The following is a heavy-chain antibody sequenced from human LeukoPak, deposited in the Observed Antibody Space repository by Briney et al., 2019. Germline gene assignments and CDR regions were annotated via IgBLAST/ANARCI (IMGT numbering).Heavy chain of an antibody. J-gene: IGHJ4*02. CDR3: AREIDMGYNSGWYDY. Sequence: GASVKVSCKASGYTFTGYYMHWVRQAPGQGLEWMGWINPNSGGTNYAQKFQGRVTMTRDTSISTAYMELSRLRSDDTAVYYCAREIDMGYNSGWYDYWGQGTLVTVSS. V-gene: IGHV1-2*02. CDR1: GYTFTGYY. D-gene: IGHD6-19*01. CDR2: INPNSGGT.